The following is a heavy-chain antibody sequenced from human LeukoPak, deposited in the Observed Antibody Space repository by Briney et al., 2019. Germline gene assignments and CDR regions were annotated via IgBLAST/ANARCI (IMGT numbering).Heavy chain of an antibody. J-gene: IGHJ3*01. Sequence: SETLSLTCAVSGGPLTSYYWSWIRQPPGKGLEWIGFIYYRGSTNYNPSLESRVTISVDTSKNRFSLKLSSVTAADTAVYYCARELRYDNSDSGAFWGQGTVVTVSS. CDR1: GGPLTSYY. CDR3: ARELRYDNSDSGAF. D-gene: IGHD3-22*01. CDR2: IYYRGST. V-gene: IGHV4-59*01.